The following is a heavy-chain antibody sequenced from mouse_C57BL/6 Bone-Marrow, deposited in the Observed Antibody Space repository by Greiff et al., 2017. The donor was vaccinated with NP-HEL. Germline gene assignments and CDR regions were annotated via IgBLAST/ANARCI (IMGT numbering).Heavy chain of an antibody. D-gene: IGHD1-1*01. CDR2: ISSGSSTI. Sequence: DVQLVESGGGLVKPGGSLKLSCAASGFTFSDYGMHWVRQAPEKGLEWVAYISSGSSTIYYADTLKGRFTISRDNAKNTLFLQITSLRSEDTAMYYCARKFITTPLGHFDYWGQGTTLTVSS. J-gene: IGHJ2*01. CDR1: GFTFSDYG. V-gene: IGHV5-17*01. CDR3: ARKFITTPLGHFDY.